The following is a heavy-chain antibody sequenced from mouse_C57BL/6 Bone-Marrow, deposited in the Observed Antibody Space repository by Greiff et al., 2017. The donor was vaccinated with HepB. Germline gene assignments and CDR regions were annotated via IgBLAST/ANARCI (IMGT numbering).Heavy chain of an antibody. CDR2: IDPSDSYT. CDR3: ARWGWLLRDAMDY. V-gene: IGHV1-69*01. D-gene: IGHD2-3*01. J-gene: IGHJ4*01. Sequence: QVQLKQPGAELVMPGASVKLSCKASGYTFTSYWMHWVKQRPGQGLEWIGEIDPSDSYTNYNQKFKGKSTLTVDKSSSTAYMQLSSLTSEDSAVYYCARWGWLLRDAMDYWGQGTSVTVSS. CDR1: GYTFTSYW.